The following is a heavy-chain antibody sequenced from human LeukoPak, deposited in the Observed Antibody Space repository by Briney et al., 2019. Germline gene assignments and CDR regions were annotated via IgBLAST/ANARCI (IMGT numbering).Heavy chain of an antibody. Sequence: GGSLRLSCAASGFTFSSYGMHWVRQAPGKGLEWVAFIRYDGTNKYYADSVKGRFTISRDNSKNTLYLQMNSLRAEDTAVYYCARSSGYYYYYYMDVWGKGTTVTVSS. CDR3: ARSSGYYYYYYMDV. CDR2: IRYDGTNK. D-gene: IGHD1-14*01. CDR1: GFTFSSYG. V-gene: IGHV3-30*02. J-gene: IGHJ6*03.